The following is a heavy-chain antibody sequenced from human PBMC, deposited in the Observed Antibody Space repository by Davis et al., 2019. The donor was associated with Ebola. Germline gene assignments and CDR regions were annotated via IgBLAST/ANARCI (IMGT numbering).Heavy chain of an antibody. CDR3: ARVSGWYLNDAFDI. J-gene: IGHJ3*02. V-gene: IGHV2-5*01. Sequence: SGPTLVKPTQTLTLTCTFSGFSLSTSGVGVGWIRQPPGKALEWLALIYWNDDKRYSPSLKSRLTITKDTSKNQVVLTMTNMDPVDTATYYCARVSGWYLNDAFDIWGQGTMVTVSS. D-gene: IGHD6-19*01. CDR2: IYWNDDK. CDR1: GFSLSTSGVG.